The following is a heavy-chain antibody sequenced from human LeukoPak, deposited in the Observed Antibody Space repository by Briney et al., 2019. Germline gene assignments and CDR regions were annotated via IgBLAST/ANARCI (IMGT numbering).Heavy chain of an antibody. Sequence: SETLSLTCTVSGYSISSGYYWGWIRQPPGKGLEWIGSIYHSGSTYYNPSLKSRVTISVDTSKNQFSLKLSSVTAADTAVYYCARGGVRSIPFDYWGQGTLVTVSS. V-gene: IGHV4-38-2*02. CDR1: GYSISSGYY. D-gene: IGHD3-16*01. J-gene: IGHJ4*02. CDR3: ARGGVRSIPFDY. CDR2: IYHSGST.